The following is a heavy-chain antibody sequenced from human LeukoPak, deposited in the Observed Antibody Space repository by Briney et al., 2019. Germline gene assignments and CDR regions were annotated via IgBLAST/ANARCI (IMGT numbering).Heavy chain of an antibody. CDR2: IGGSGGGS. V-gene: IGHV3-23*01. D-gene: IGHD3-16*01. CDR3: AKHGQVAAYTGLDY. J-gene: IGHJ4*02. CDR1: GFTFSSYA. Sequence: GGSLRLSCAASGFTFSSYAMTWVRQAPGKGLEWVSSIGGSGGGSYYADSVKGRFTISRDNSKNTLYLQMDTLRAEDTAVYFCAKHGQVAAYTGLDYWGQGTLVTVSS.